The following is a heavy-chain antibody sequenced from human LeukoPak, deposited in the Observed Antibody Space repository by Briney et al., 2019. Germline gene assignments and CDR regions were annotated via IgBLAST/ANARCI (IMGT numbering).Heavy chain of an antibody. J-gene: IGHJ4*02. Sequence: SVTLSLTCTVSGGSISSYYWSWIRQPPGKGLEWIGYIYYSGSTNYNPSLKSRVTISVDTSKNQFSLKLSSVTAADTAVYYCARLDHSVAPWYYFDYWGQGTLVTVSS. CDR2: IYYSGST. V-gene: IGHV4-59*08. CDR1: GGSISSYY. D-gene: IGHD5-12*01. CDR3: ARLDHSVAPWYYFDY.